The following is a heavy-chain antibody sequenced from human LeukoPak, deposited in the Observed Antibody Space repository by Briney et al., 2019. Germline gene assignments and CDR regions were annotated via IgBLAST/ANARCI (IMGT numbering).Heavy chain of an antibody. CDR3: ARRFDYGSGSSRLRG. CDR2: INHSGST. D-gene: IGHD3-10*01. J-gene: IGHJ4*02. V-gene: IGHV4-34*01. Sequence: SETLSLTCAVYGGSFSGYYWSWIRQPPGKGLEWIGEINHSGSTNYNPSLKSRVTISVDTSKNQFSLKLSSVTAADTAVYYCARRFDYGSGSSRLRGWGQGTLVTVSS. CDR1: GGSFSGYY.